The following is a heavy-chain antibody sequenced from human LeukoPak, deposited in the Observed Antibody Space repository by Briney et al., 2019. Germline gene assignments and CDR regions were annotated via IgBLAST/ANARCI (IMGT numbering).Heavy chain of an antibody. CDR1: GGSFSGYY. D-gene: IGHD3-22*01. V-gene: IGHV4-34*01. Sequence: PSETLSLTCAVYGGSFSGYYWSWIRQPPGKGLEWIGEINHSGSTNYNPSLKSRVTISVDTSKNQLSLKLSSVTAADTAVYYCARGGPQIYYDSSGYYYIWGQGTLVTVSS. J-gene: IGHJ4*02. CDR3: ARGGPQIYYDSSGYYYI. CDR2: INHSGST.